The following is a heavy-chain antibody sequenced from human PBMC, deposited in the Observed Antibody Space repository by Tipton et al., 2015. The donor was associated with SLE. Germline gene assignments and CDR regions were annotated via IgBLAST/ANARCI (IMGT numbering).Heavy chain of an antibody. CDR3: ARDRVGDAFDI. Sequence: GSLRLSCAASGFTFSSYSMNWVRQAPGKGLEWVSSISSSSSYIYYADSVKGRFTISRDNAKNSLYLQMNSLRAEDTAVYYCARDRVGDAFDIWGQGTMVTVSS. D-gene: IGHD3-16*01. CDR2: ISSSSSYI. V-gene: IGHV3-21*01. J-gene: IGHJ3*02. CDR1: GFTFSSYS.